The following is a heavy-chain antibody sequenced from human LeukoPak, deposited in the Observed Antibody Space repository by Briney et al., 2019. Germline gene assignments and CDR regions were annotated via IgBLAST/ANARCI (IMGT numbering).Heavy chain of an antibody. CDR2: ISSSGST. Sequence: SETLSLTCTVSGDSISSGDYYWSWIRQPAGKGLEWIGRISSSGSTNHNPSLKSRVTISVDTSKNQFSLKLSSVTAADTAVYFCARGPYSYDSSGAFDIWGQGTMVTVSS. V-gene: IGHV4-61*02. J-gene: IGHJ3*02. CDR3: ARGPYSYDSSGAFDI. CDR1: GDSISSGDYY. D-gene: IGHD3-22*01.